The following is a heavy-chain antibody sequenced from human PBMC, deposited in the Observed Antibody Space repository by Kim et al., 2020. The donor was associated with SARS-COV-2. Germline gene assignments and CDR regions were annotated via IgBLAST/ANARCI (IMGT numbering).Heavy chain of an antibody. J-gene: IGHJ6*02. D-gene: IGHD3-9*01. Sequence: GGSLRLSCAASGFTFSSYWMHWVRQAPGKGLVWVSRINSDGSSTSYADSVKGRFTISRDNAKNTLYLQMNSLRAEDTAVYYCARNFYDSLTGYAYYYYGMDVWGQGTTVTVSS. CDR2: INSDGSST. CDR1: GFTFSSYW. CDR3: ARNFYDSLTGYAYYYYGMDV. V-gene: IGHV3-74*01.